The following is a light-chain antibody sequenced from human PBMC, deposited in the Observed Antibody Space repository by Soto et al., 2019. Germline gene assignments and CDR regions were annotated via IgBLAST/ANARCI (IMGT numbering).Light chain of an antibody. CDR1: ESVLYSSNNKNH. CDR3: QQYGDMWT. J-gene: IGKJ1*01. CDR2: GAS. Sequence: SERTQTPESLAVSQEERATINCKSSESVLYSSNNKNHLAWYQQQPGQAPRLLIHGASRRATGIPDRFSGSGSGTDFTLTINRLEPEDFAVYFCQQYGDMWTFGQVTKVDIK. V-gene: IGKV4-1*01.